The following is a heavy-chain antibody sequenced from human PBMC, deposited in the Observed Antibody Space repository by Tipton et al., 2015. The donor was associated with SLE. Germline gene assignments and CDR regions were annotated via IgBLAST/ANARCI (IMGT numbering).Heavy chain of an antibody. J-gene: IGHJ1*01. CDR3: ARSGGVVVPAAPVAYFQH. D-gene: IGHD2-2*01. CDR2: INHSGST. CDR1: GGSISSYY. Sequence: TLSLTCTVSGGSISSYYWSWIRQPPGKGLEWIGEINHSGSTNYNPSLKSRVTISVDTSKNQFSLKLSSVTAADTAVYYCARSGGVVVPAAPVAYFQHWGQGTLVTVSS. V-gene: IGHV4-34*01.